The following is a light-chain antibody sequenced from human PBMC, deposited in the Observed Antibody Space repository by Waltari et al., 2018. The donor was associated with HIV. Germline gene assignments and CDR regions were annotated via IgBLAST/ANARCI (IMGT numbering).Light chain of an antibody. CDR2: QIT. V-gene: IGLV2-14*03. Sequence: QSALTQPASVSGSPGQSVTISCTAPTRDFGPYHFVSWYQQHPGNVPKVLIYQITSRPSGVPHRFSASRSGNTASLTISGLQAEDEAVYYCSTHTADDTLAFGGGTKLTVL. J-gene: IGLJ3*02. CDR3: STHTADDTLA. CDR1: TRDFGPYHF.